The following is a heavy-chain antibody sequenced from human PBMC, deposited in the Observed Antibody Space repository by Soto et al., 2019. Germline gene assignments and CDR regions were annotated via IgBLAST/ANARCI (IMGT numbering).Heavy chain of an antibody. J-gene: IGHJ6*02. Sequence: QVQLVQSGAEVKKPGASVKASCKASGYTFTNYAMHWVRQAPGQRLEWMGWINAGNGNTKYSQKFQGRVTITRDTSASAAYMELSSLRSEDTAVYYCARGPLLWGDVWGQGTTVTVSS. CDR3: ARGPLLWGDV. D-gene: IGHD3-10*01. CDR1: GYTFTNYA. CDR2: INAGNGNT. V-gene: IGHV1-3*01.